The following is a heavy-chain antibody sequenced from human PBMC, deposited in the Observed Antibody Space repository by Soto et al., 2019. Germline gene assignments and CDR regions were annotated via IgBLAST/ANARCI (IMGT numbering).Heavy chain of an antibody. CDR2: IYYNGAT. Sequence: PSETLSLTCGVSGSSFSAYYWGWIRQPPGKGLEWIASIYYNGATYYNPSLQSRVTISVDTSNNRFSLTLSSLTAADTAVYFCARLAYSGYLQTWGQGSLVTVSS. J-gene: IGHJ1*01. V-gene: IGHV4-39*02. CDR1: GSSFSAYY. CDR3: ARLAYSGYLQT. D-gene: IGHD1-26*01.